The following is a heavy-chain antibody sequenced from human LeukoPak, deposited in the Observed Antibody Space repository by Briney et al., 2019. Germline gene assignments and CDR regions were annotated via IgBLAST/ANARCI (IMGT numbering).Heavy chain of an antibody. D-gene: IGHD3-22*01. CDR3: ARDLHRYDSSGYYGY. V-gene: IGHV1-2*02. Sequence: ASVKVSCKASGYTFTNYAMHWVRQVPGQGLEWMGWINPNSGGTNYAQKFQGRVTMTRDTSITTAYMELSRLRSDDTAVYYCARDLHRYDSSGYYGYWGQGTLVTVSS. J-gene: IGHJ4*02. CDR2: INPNSGGT. CDR1: GYTFTNYA.